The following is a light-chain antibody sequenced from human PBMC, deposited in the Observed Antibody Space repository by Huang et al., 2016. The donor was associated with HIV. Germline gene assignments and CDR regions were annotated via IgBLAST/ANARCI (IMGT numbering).Light chain of an antibody. CDR2: GAS. Sequence: EIVMTQSPATLSVSPGERATLSCRASQSVSSTLAWYQQKPGKAPRLLIYGASTRAICIPARCSGSGAETEVTLTISSLQSEDFAVYYCQQYNNSPSFGQGTKVEIK. CDR3: QQYNNSPS. J-gene: IGKJ1*01. CDR1: QSVSST. V-gene: IGKV3-15*01.